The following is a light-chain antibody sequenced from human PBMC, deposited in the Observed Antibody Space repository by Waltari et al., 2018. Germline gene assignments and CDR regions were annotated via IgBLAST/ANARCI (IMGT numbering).Light chain of an antibody. CDR3: QQYYSFPYT. V-gene: IGKV4-1*01. CDR1: QSVLWDSNKKDY. CDR2: WAS. J-gene: IGKJ2*01. Sequence: DIVMTQSPDSLAVSLGERATINCKSRQSVLWDSNKKDYLAWYQQKAGQPPKLLIYWASTREYGVPDRFSGSGSGTDFTLTIASLQAEDVAVYFCQQYYSFPYTFGQGTNLEIK.